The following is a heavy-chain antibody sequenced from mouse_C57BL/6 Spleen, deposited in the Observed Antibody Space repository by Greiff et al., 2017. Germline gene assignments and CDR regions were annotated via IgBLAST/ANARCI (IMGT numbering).Heavy chain of an antibody. Sequence: QVQLQQSDAELVKPGASVKISCKVSGYTFTDHAIHWMKQRPEKGLEWIGYLYPRDGSTKYNEKFKGTATLTADKSSSTAYMQINGLTSEDSAVYFYARSVYSRYFDVWGTGTTVTVSS. CDR1: GYTFTDHA. V-gene: IGHV1-78*01. CDR2: LYPRDGST. CDR3: ARSVYSRYFDV. J-gene: IGHJ1*03.